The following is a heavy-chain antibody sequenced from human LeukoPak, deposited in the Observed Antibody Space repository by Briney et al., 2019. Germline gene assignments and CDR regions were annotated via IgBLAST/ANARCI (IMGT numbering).Heavy chain of an antibody. J-gene: IGHJ5*02. CDR2: IYHSGST. V-gene: IGHV4-38-2*01. CDR3: ARHRLAVAGTDNWFDP. Sequence: SETLSLTCAVSGYTISSGYYWGWIRPPPGKGLEWIGSIYHSGSTYYNPSLKSRVTISVDTSKNQFSLKLSSVTAADTAVYYCARHRLAVAGTDNWFDPWGQGTLVTVPS. CDR1: GYTISSGYY. D-gene: IGHD6-19*01.